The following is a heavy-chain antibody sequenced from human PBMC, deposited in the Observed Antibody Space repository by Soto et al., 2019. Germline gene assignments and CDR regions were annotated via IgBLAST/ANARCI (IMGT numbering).Heavy chain of an antibody. V-gene: IGHV1-18*01. CDR2: SRALNGFT. Sequence: QLQLVQSGSEVKKPGASVKVSCKTSGFTFTNYGFTWVRQAPGKGLEWMGWSRALNGFTNYAQGFQGRVTLTTDSSTNTAYMELRGLRADDTAVYYCSATTSIAMGLRVWGQGTLVSVAS. CDR1: GFTFTNYG. CDR3: SATTSIAMGLRV. D-gene: IGHD6-6*01. J-gene: IGHJ4*02.